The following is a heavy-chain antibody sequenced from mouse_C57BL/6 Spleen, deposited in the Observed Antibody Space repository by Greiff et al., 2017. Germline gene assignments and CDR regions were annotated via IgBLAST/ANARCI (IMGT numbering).Heavy chain of an antibody. CDR1: GYTFTSYW. D-gene: IGHD1-1*01. CDR3: ARFPYYYGSSYGYFDV. CDR2: IYPGSGST. V-gene: IGHV1-55*01. J-gene: IGHJ1*03. Sequence: QVQLQQPGAELVKPGASVKMSYKASGYTFTSYWITWVKQRPGQGLEWIGDIYPGSGSTNYNEKFKSKATLTVDTSSSTAYMQLSSLTSEDSAVYYCARFPYYYGSSYGYFDVWGTGTTVTVSS.